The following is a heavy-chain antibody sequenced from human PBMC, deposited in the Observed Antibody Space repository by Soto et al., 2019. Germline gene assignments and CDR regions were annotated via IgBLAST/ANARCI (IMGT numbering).Heavy chain of an antibody. Sequence: GGSLRLSCAASGFTFSSYSMNWVRQAPGKGLEWVSYISSSSSTIYYADSVKGRFTISRDNAKNSLYLQMNSLRDEDTAVYYCARDQEHDFWSGYYIYRGGYYYYGMDVWGQGTTVTVSS. V-gene: IGHV3-48*02. CDR3: ARDQEHDFWSGYYIYRGGYYYYGMDV. D-gene: IGHD3-3*01. CDR2: ISSSSSTI. CDR1: GFTFSSYS. J-gene: IGHJ6*02.